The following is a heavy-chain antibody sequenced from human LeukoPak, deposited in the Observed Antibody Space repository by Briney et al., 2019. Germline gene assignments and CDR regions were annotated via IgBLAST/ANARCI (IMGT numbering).Heavy chain of an antibody. CDR1: GYSFTSYW. J-gene: IGHJ5*02. D-gene: IGHD3-10*01. CDR3: ARHLRAGSGSYYPYNWFDP. CDR2: IYPGDSDT. V-gene: IGHV5-51*01. Sequence: KFGESLKISCKGSGYSFTSYWIGWVRQMPGKGLEWMGIIYPGDSDTRYSPSFQGQVTTSADKSISTAYLQWSSLKASDTAMYYCARHLRAGSGSYYPYNWFDPWGQGTLVIVSS.